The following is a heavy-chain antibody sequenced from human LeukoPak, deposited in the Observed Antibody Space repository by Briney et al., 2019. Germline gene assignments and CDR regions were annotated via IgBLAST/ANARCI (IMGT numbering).Heavy chain of an antibody. V-gene: IGHV4-61*01. CDR2: IYYSGST. CDR3: ARGTSSSGDY. J-gene: IGHJ4*02. CDR1: GGSISSSSYY. D-gene: IGHD6-6*01. Sequence: SETLSLTCTVSGGSISSSSYYWSWIRQPPEKGLEWIGYIYYSGSTNYNPSLKSRVTISEDTSKNQFSLKLSSVTAADTAVYYCARGTSSSGDYWGQGTLVTVSS.